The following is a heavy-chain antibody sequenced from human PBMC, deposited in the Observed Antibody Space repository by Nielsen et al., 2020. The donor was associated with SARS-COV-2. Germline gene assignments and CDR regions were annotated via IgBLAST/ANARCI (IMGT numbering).Heavy chain of an antibody. Sequence: WVRQAPGQGLEWMGGIIPIFGTANYAQKFQGRVTITADESTSTAYMELSSLRSEDTAVYYCARGSVYCSSTSCYSFVYYYYYYMDVWGKGTTVTASS. V-gene: IGHV1-69*01. J-gene: IGHJ6*03. D-gene: IGHD2-2*01. CDR3: ARGSVYCSSTSCYSFVYYYYYYMDV. CDR2: IIPIFGTA.